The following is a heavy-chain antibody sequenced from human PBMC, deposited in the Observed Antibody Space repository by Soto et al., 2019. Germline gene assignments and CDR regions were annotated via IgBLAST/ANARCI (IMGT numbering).Heavy chain of an antibody. J-gene: IGHJ5*02. D-gene: IGHD2-8*01. Sequence: EVQLVESGGGLVQPGGSLRLSCAASGFTFSSYSMNWVRQAPGTGLEWVSYISSSSSTIYYADSVKGRFTISRDNAKNSLYLQMNSLRDEDTAVYYCARVPSGVWNWFDPWGQGTLVTVSS. CDR2: ISSSSSTI. CDR3: ARVPSGVWNWFDP. V-gene: IGHV3-48*02. CDR1: GFTFSSYS.